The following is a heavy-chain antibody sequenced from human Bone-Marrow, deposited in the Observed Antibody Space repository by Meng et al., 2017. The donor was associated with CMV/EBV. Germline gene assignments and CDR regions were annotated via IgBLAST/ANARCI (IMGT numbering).Heavy chain of an antibody. V-gene: IGHV4-31*02. CDR2: IYYSGST. CDR1: ISSGGYY. CDR3: AKGPDYYGSGSFFDY. Sequence: ISSGGYYWSWIRQPPGKGLEWIGYIYYSGSTYYNPSLKSRVTISVDTSKNQFSLKLSSVTAADTAVYYCAKGPDYYGSGSFFDYWGQGTLVTVSS. D-gene: IGHD3-10*01. J-gene: IGHJ4*02.